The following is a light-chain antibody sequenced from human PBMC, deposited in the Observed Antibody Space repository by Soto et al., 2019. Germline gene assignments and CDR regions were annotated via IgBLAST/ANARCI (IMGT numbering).Light chain of an antibody. V-gene: IGKV3-20*01. Sequence: EILLTQSPATLSVSPGDSATLSCRASRSVDTDLAWYQQKPGQAPRVLIYGTSIRASGVPERFSGGGSGTDFTLTITRLEPEDFAVYYCQQYGSSLFTFGPGTKVDFK. CDR3: QQYGSSLFT. CDR2: GTS. J-gene: IGKJ3*01. CDR1: RSVDTD.